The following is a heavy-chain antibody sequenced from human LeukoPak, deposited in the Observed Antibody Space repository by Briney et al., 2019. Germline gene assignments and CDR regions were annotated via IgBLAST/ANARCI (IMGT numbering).Heavy chain of an antibody. CDR2: IWYDGSNK. CDR1: GFTFSSYG. J-gene: IGHJ4*02. V-gene: IGHV3-33*01. D-gene: IGHD2-15*01. Sequence: GGSLRLSCAASGFTFSSYGMHWVRQAPGKGLEWVAVIWYDGSNKYYADSVKGRFTISRDNSKNTLYLQMNSLRAEDTAVYYCARAPGYCSGGSCYPTAFVPDYWGQGTLVTVSS. CDR3: ARAPGYCSGGSCYPTAFVPDY.